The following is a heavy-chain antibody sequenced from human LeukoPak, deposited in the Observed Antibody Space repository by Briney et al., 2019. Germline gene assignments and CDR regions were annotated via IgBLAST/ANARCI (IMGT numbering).Heavy chain of an antibody. CDR3: ATSNGHLEN. Sequence: GGSLRLSCAASGFTFSIYSINWVRQAPGMGLEWVSYITGSSDTIHYADSVKGRFTISRDNAKNSLYLQMNGLRAEDTAVYYCATSNGHLENWGQGTLVTVSS. CDR1: GFTFSIYS. J-gene: IGHJ4*02. D-gene: IGHD2-8*01. V-gene: IGHV3-48*04. CDR2: ITGSSDTI.